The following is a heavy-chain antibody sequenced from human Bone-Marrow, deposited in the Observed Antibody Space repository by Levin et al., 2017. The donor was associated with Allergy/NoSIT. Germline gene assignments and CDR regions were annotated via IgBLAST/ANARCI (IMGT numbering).Heavy chain of an antibody. CDR3: ARGVVTADY. CDR2: TSGGSLTI. Sequence: GESLKISCVASGFTFKSYSMNWVRQVPGKGLEWLSYTSGGSLTIYYADSVKGRFTISRDNAKNSLYLQMDSLRAEDTAVYYCARGVVTADYWGQGTLVTVSS. J-gene: IGHJ4*02. CDR1: GFTFKSYS. V-gene: IGHV3-48*01. D-gene: IGHD2-21*02.